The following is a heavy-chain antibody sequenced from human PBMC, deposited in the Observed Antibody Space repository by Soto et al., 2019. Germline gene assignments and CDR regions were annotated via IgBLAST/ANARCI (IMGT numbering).Heavy chain of an antibody. D-gene: IGHD3-10*01. CDR2: ISWNSGSI. CDR1: GFTFDDYG. V-gene: IGHV3-9*01. Sequence: EVQLVESGGGLVQPGRSLRLSCAASGFTFDDYGMHWVRQAPGKGLEWVSGISWNSGSIGYGDSVKGRFTISRDNAKNSLYLQMDSLRVEDTALYYCAKGSSYGSGSYFDYWGHGTLVTVSS. CDR3: AKGSSYGSGSYFDY. J-gene: IGHJ4*01.